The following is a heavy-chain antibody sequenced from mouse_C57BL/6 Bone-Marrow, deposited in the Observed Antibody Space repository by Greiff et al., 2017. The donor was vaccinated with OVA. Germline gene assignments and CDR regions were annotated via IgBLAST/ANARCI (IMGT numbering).Heavy chain of an antibody. D-gene: IGHD2-4*01. CDR3: ARDYDSLYWDVDG. J-gene: IGHJ1*03. CDR2: ISDGGSYT. CDR1: GFTFSSSA. Sequence: EVKLMESGGGLVKPGGSLKLSCAASGFTFSSSAMSWVRQTPEQRLEWVATISDGGSYTYYPDNVKGRFTITRDNAKNNLYLQMSHLKSEDTAMYYCARDYDSLYWDVDGWGTGTTVTVSS. V-gene: IGHV5-4*01.